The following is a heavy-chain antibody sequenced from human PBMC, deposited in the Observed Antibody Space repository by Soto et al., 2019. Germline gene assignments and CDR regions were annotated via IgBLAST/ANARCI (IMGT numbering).Heavy chain of an antibody. D-gene: IGHD6-19*01. J-gene: IGHJ4*02. CDR3: ARQQVAVPHY. CDR1: GDSISGSPYF. V-gene: IGHV4-39*01. CDR2: VFYDGYT. Sequence: QLQLQESGPGLVMPSETLSLTCTVSGDSISGSPYFWGWIRQPPGKRLEWIGSVFYDGYTLYTPSLRSRVTIYVDTSKNQFSLKLTSVAVADTATYFCARQQVAVPHYWGQGTLVTVSS.